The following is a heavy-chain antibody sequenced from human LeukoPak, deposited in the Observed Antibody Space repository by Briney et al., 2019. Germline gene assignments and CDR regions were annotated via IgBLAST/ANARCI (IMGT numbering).Heavy chain of an antibody. J-gene: IGHJ6*03. D-gene: IGHD1-26*01. V-gene: IGHV3-30*01. Sequence: QSGGSLRLSCAASGFTFSSYAMHWVRQAPGKGLERVAVISYDGSNKYYADSVKGRFTISRDNSKNTLYLQMNSLRAEDTAVYYCAREGGSYSGRYYYYMDVWGKGTTVTVSS. CDR3: AREGGSYSGRYYYYMDV. CDR1: GFTFSSYA. CDR2: ISYDGSNK.